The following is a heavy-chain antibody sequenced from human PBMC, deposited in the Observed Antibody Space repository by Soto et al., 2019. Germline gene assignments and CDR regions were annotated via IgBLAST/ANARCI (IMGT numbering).Heavy chain of an antibody. CDR2: ISWDGGTT. CDR3: AKDGNSGSYYLFDY. CDR1: GFTFDDYI. D-gene: IGHD1-26*01. Sequence: EVQLVESGGVVVQPGGSLRLSCAASGFTFDDYIMHWVRQAPGKGLEWVSLISWDGGTTYYADSVKGRFTISRDNSKNSLYLQMNSLRTEDTALYYCAKDGNSGSYYLFDYWGPGTLVTVSS. V-gene: IGHV3-43*01. J-gene: IGHJ4*02.